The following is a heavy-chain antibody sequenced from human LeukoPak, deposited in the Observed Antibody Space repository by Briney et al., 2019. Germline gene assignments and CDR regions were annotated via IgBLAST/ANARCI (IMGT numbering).Heavy chain of an antibody. D-gene: IGHD3-10*01. V-gene: IGHV3-74*01. CDR3: STGSGHAFDI. Sequence: GRSLRLSCAASGFTVSSYWIHSVRQVPGKWLVCVSRINSDGSSTSYADSVKGRFTISRDNAKNTLYVQMNSLRAEDTAVYYCSTGSGHAFDIWGRGTMVTVSS. CDR2: INSDGSST. J-gene: IGHJ3*02. CDR1: GFTVSSYW.